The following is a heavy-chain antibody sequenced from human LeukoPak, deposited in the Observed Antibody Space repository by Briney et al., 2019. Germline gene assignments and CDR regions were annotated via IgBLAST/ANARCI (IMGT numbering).Heavy chain of an antibody. CDR2: ISGSGGST. CDR1: GFTFSNYA. Sequence: GGSLRLSCAASGFTFSNYAMSWVRQAPGKGLEWVSAISGSGGSTYYADSVKGRFTISRDNAKNSLYLQMNGLRAEDTAVYYCARGRSITLLRGVAMSDGFDIWGQGAMVTVSS. CDR3: ARGRSITLLRGVAMSDGFDI. J-gene: IGHJ3*02. D-gene: IGHD3-10*01. V-gene: IGHV3-23*01.